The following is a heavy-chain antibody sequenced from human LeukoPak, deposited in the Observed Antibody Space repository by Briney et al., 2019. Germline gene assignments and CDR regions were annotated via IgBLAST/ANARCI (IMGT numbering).Heavy chain of an antibody. Sequence: SETLSLTCGVYGGSFSGYFWSWIRQPPGKGLEWIGEINHSGGTNYNPSLKSRLTISVDTSKNQVSLKLSSVTAADTAVYYCASLSIAVAGKADYWGQGTLVTVSS. CDR1: GGSFSGYF. J-gene: IGHJ4*02. D-gene: IGHD6-19*01. CDR3: ASLSIAVAGKADY. CDR2: INHSGGT. V-gene: IGHV4-34*01.